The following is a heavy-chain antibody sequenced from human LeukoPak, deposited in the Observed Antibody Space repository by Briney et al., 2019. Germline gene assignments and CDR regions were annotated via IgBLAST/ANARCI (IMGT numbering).Heavy chain of an antibody. J-gene: IGHJ5*02. CDR3: ARTPLFYSGVTWFDP. V-gene: IGHV4-39*01. D-gene: IGHD2-21*02. CDR2: IYYSGST. CDR1: GDSISTSSYS. Sequence: KPSETLSLTCTVSGDSISTSSYSWGWIRQPPGKGLEWIGTIYYSGSTYYNPSLKSRVTISVDTSKNQFSLKVSPVTAADTAVYYCARTPLFYSGVTWFDPWGQGTLVTVSS.